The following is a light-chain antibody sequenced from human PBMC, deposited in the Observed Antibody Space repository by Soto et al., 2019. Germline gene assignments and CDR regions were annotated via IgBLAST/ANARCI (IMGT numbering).Light chain of an antibody. Sequence: DIVMTQTPLSSPVTLGQPASISCRSRQSLLHSDGNTYLSWLQQRPGQPPRLLIYQISKRFSGVPDRLSGSGAGTYFTLKISRVESEDVGIYYCMQSTQLRTFGQGTKVEIK. CDR1: QSLLHSDGNTY. V-gene: IGKV2-24*01. CDR3: MQSTQLRT. J-gene: IGKJ1*01. CDR2: QIS.